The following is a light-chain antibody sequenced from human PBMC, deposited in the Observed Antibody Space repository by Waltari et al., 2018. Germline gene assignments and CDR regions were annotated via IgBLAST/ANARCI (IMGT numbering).Light chain of an antibody. V-gene: IGKV1-39*01. CDR2: AAY. CDR1: QNIRTY. J-gene: IGKJ4*01. CDR3: QQTYSDPRT. Sequence: DIQMTQSPPSLSASVGDRVTITCRASQNIRTYLNWYQQTPGKAPRPLIYAAYTLRSGVPARFSASGSETNFTLTISSLQPEDVATFYCQQTYSDPRTFGGGTKV.